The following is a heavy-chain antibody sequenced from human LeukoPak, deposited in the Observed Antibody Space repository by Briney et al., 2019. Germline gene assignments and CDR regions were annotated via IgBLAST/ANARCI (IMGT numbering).Heavy chain of an antibody. Sequence: GGSLRLSCAASGFTLSSYAMSWARQAPGKGLEWVSLISGNAGSTYYADSVKGRFTISRDNSKNTLYLQMNSLRAEDTAVYYCAKVRGYCSSTSCLPFDYWGQGTLVTVSS. CDR1: GFTLSSYA. J-gene: IGHJ4*02. CDR3: AKVRGYCSSTSCLPFDY. D-gene: IGHD2-2*01. CDR2: ISGNAGST. V-gene: IGHV3-23*01.